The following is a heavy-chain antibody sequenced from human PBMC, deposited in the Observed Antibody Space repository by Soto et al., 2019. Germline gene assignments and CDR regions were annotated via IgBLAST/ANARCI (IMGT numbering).Heavy chain of an antibody. CDR3: ARLPYPWGWFDP. V-gene: IGHV3-11*01. D-gene: IGHD3-16*01. CDR1: GFSFSDYY. Sequence: QVQLVESGGGLVKPGGSLRLSCAASGFSFSDYYMSWIRQAPGKGLEWISYISNSGRTIYYADSLKGRFTISRDNAKNALYLQMNSLRVDDRAMYYCARLPYPWGWFDPWGQGTLVTVSS. J-gene: IGHJ5*02. CDR2: ISNSGRTI.